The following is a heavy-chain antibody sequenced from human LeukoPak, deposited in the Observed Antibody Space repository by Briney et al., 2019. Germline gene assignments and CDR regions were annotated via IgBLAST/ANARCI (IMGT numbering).Heavy chain of an antibody. Sequence: GGSLRLSCAASGFTFSSYSMNWVRQAPGKGLEWVSYISSSSSTIYYADSVKGRFTISRDNAKNSLYLQMNSLRAEDTAVYYCARGYTEYYYDSTLIWGQGTMVTVSS. CDR3: ARGYTEYYYDSTLI. V-gene: IGHV3-48*04. D-gene: IGHD3-22*01. CDR1: GFTFSSYS. J-gene: IGHJ3*02. CDR2: ISSSSSTI.